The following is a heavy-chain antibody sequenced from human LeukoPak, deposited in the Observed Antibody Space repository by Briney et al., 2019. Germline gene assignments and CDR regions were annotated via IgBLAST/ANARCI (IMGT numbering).Heavy chain of an antibody. V-gene: IGHV4-34*01. Sequence: SETLSLTCAVYGGSFSGYYWNWIRQPPGKGLEWIGEINHSGSTNYNPSLKSRVTISVDTSKNQFSLKLSSVTAADPAVYYCARGYYDFWSGYLRDAFDIWGQGTMVTVSS. CDR1: GGSFSGYY. D-gene: IGHD3-3*01. CDR3: ARGYYDFWSGYLRDAFDI. CDR2: INHSGST. J-gene: IGHJ3*02.